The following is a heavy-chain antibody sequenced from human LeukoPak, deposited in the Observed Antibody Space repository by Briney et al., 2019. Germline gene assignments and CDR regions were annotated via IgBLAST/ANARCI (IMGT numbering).Heavy chain of an antibody. D-gene: IGHD7-27*01. CDR3: ARDPSGHYYYYYYMDV. V-gene: IGHV3-48*03. J-gene: IGHJ6*03. Sequence: GGSLRLSCAASGFTFSSYEMHWVRQAPGKGLEWVSYISSSGSTIYYADSVKGRFTISRDNAKNSLYLQMNSLRAEDTAVYYCARDPSGHYYYYYYMDVWGKGTTVTVSS. CDR2: ISSSGSTI. CDR1: GFTFSSYE.